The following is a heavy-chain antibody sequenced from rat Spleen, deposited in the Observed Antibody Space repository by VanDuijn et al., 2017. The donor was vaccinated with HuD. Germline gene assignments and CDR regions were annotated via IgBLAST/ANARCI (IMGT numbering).Heavy chain of an antibody. Sequence: EVQLVESGGGLVQPGRSLKLSCVASGFTFSEYWMTWIRQAPGKGLEWVASITNIGGTIYYADSVKGRFTMSRDIAQNTLYLQMNSLRSEDTATYYCTRDLPLTTRVSPPFDYWGQGVMVTVSS. J-gene: IGHJ2*01. V-gene: IGHV5-31*01. CDR1: GFTFSEYW. CDR2: ITNIGGTI. CDR3: TRDLPLTTRVSPPFDY. D-gene: IGHD1-4*01.